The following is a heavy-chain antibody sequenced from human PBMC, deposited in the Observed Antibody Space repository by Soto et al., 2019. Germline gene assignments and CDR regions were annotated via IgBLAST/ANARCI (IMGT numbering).Heavy chain of an antibody. V-gene: IGHV4-31*03. CDR2: IHFSGST. CDR1: GVSISSGTHN. J-gene: IGHJ4*02. CDR3: ATGRDASKTGY. D-gene: IGHD1-1*01. Sequence: QVQLQESGPGLVEPSQTLSLTCTVSGVSISSGTHNWSWIRQYPGKGLEWIGFIHFSGSTSYNPSLESRVIMSVDMSRNQFSLGLTSATAADTAVYYCATGRDASKTGYWGPGTLVTVSS.